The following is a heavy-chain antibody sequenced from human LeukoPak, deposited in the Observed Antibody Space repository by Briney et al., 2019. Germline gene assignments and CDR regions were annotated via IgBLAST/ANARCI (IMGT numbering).Heavy chain of an antibody. CDR1: GGSISGSSYY. CDR2: IYYSGST. Sequence: SETLSLTCTVSGGSISGSSYYWGWTRQPPGKGLEWIGSIYYSGSTYYNPSLKSRVTISVDTSKNQFSLKLSSVTAADTAVYYCARQLGYCSSTSCYADKVDYWGQGTLVTVSS. V-gene: IGHV4-39*01. CDR3: ARQLGYCSSTSCYADKVDY. D-gene: IGHD2-2*01. J-gene: IGHJ4*02.